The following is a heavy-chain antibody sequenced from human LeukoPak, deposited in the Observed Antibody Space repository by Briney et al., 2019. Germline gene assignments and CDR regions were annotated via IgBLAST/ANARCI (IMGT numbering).Heavy chain of an antibody. D-gene: IGHD6-19*01. J-gene: IGHJ4*02. CDR1: GYTFTDYY. CDR2: IAPNSGDT. CDR3: ARDIGSGWYWIGGNY. V-gene: IGHV1-2*02. Sequence: ASVKVSCKASGYTFTDYYIHWARQAPGQGLEWMGWIAPNSGDTNYAQRFQDRVTMTRDTSISTAYMELSRLKFNDTAVYYCARDIGSGWYWIGGNYWGQGTLVTVSS.